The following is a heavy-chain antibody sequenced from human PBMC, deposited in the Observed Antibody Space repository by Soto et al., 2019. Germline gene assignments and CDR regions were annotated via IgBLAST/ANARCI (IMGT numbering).Heavy chain of an antibody. CDR1: GGSISSGGYS. V-gene: IGHV4-30-2*01. CDR2: IYHSGST. D-gene: IGHD4-17*01. CDR3: ARAQYGDYGYGMDV. Sequence: QLQLQESGSGLVKPSQTLSLTCAVSGGSISSGGYSWSWIRQPPGKGLEWIGDIYHSGSTYYNPSHMTRVPISVDRSKNQFSLKLSSVTAADTAVYYCARAQYGDYGYGMDVWGQGTTVTVSS. J-gene: IGHJ6*02.